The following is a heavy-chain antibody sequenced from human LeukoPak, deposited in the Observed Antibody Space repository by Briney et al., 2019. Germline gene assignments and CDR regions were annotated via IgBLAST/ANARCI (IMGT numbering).Heavy chain of an antibody. CDR2: ISWNSVNI. Sequence: GGSLRLSCAASGFTFDDYAMHWVRQAPGKGLEWVSGISWNSVNIGYADSVKGRFTISRDNAKNSLFLQMDSLRPEETALYYXXXXXXYDSNRYSPFDDWGQGTLVTVSS. CDR1: GFTFDDYA. CDR3: XXXXXYDSNRYSPFDD. D-gene: IGHD3-22*01. V-gene: IGHV3-9*01. J-gene: IGHJ4*02.